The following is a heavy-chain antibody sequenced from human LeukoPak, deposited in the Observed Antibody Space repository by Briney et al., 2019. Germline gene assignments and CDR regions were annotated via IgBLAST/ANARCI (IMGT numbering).Heavy chain of an antibody. CDR1: GFTFCSYA. V-gene: IGHV3-64*01. Sequence: GGSVRLSCTASGFTFCSYAMLWVRRAPGKGLVYVSAISSNGGSTYYANSVKGRFTISRDNSKNTLYLQMGSLRAEDMAVYYCAREGYPYYYYGMDVWGQGTTVTVSS. CDR2: ISSNGGST. D-gene: IGHD2-15*01. J-gene: IGHJ6*02. CDR3: AREGYPYYYYGMDV.